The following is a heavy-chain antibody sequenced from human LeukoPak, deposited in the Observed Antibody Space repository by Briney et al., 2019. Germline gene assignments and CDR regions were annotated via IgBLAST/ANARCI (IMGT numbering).Heavy chain of an antibody. CDR1: GFTFSSYS. CDR2: ISSSSSYI. CDR3: ARESIVGATKTFDY. D-gene: IGHD1-26*01. Sequence: PGGSPRLSCAASGFTFSSYSMNWVRQAPGKGLEWVSSISSSSSYIYYADSVKGRFTISRDNAKNLLYLQMNSLRAEDTAVYYCARESIVGATKTFDYWGQGTLVTVSS. V-gene: IGHV3-21*01. J-gene: IGHJ4*02.